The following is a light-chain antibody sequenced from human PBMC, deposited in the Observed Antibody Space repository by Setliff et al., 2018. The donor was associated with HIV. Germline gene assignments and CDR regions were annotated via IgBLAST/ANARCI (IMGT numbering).Light chain of an antibody. V-gene: IGLV1-47*01. CDR3: AAWDDSLSGFYV. CDR1: SSNIGSNY. J-gene: IGLJ1*01. CDR2: RNN. Sequence: VLTQPPSASGTPGQRVTISCSGSSSNIGSNYVYWYQQLPGTAPKLLIYRNNQRPSGVPDRFSGSTSGTSASLAISGLRSEDEADYYCAAWDDSLSGFYVFGTGTKVTVL.